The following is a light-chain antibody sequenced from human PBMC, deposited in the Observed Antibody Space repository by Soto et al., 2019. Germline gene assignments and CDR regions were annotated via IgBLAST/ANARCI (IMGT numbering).Light chain of an antibody. CDR2: HAS. Sequence: DIQMTQSPSTLSASIGDRVTITFRASQTINNWLAWYQKKPGKAPKLLIYHASNLATGVPSRFSFSAFGTEFTPTISSLQPDNFAAFYCNHYNSYPCTFGEGSKVEIK. V-gene: IGKV1-5*01. CDR1: QTINNW. CDR3: NHYNSYPCT. J-gene: IGKJ1*01.